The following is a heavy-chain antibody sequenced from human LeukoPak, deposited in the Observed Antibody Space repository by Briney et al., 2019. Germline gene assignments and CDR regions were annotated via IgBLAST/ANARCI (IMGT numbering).Heavy chain of an antibody. CDR1: GYTFTSYG. J-gene: IGHJ4*02. CDR2: ISAYNGNT. Sequence: ASVKVSCKASGYTFTSYGIGWVRQAPGQGLEWMGWISAYNGNTNYAQKLQGRVTMTTDTSTSTAYMELRSLRSDDTAVYYCVTDDSSGYYYGEFDYWGQGTLVTVSS. CDR3: VTDDSSGYYYGEFDY. D-gene: IGHD3-22*01. V-gene: IGHV1-18*01.